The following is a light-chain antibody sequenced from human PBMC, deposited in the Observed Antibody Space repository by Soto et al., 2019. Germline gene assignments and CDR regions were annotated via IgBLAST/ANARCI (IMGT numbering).Light chain of an antibody. V-gene: IGLV4-69*01. CDR2: LNSDGSH. CDR1: SGHSSYA. CDR3: QTWGTGVV. J-gene: IGLJ2*01. Sequence: QPVLTQSPYASASRGASVKLTCTLSSGHSSYAIAWHQQQPEKGPRYLMKLNSDGSHSKGDGIPDRFSGSSSGAERYLTISSLQSEDEADYYCQTWGTGVVFGGGTKLTGL.